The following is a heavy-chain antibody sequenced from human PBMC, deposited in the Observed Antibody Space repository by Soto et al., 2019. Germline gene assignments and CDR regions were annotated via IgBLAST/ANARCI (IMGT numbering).Heavy chain of an antibody. CDR3: ARVGALWYSSSWFQGDYYFDY. Sequence: PSETLSLTCTVSGGSISSYYWSWIRQPPGKGLEWIGYIYYSGSTNYNPSLKSRVTISVDTSKNQFSLKLSSVTAADTAVYYCARVGALWYSSSWFQGDYYFDYWGQGTLVTV. CDR1: GGSISSYY. D-gene: IGHD6-13*01. CDR2: IYYSGST. V-gene: IGHV4-59*01. J-gene: IGHJ4*02.